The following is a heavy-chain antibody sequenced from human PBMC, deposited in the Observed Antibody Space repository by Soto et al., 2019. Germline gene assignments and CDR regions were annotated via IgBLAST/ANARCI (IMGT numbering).Heavy chain of an antibody. Sequence: ASVKVSCKASGYTFTSYYMHWVRQAPGQGLEWMGIINPSGGSTSYAQKLQGRVTMTRDTSTSTVYMELSSLRSEDTAVYYCARDNARYSSSGTLIDYWGQGTLVTVSS. J-gene: IGHJ4*02. CDR3: ARDNARYSSSGTLIDY. CDR2: INPSGGST. CDR1: GYTFTSYY. V-gene: IGHV1-46*01. D-gene: IGHD6-13*01.